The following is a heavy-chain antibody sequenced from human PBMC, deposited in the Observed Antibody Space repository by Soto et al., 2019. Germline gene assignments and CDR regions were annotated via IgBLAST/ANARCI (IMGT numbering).Heavy chain of an antibody. CDR3: ARSRYSSSWQISELFDY. D-gene: IGHD6-13*01. CDR1: GGTFSSYA. V-gene: IGHV1-69*01. Sequence: QVQLVQSGAEVKKPGSSVKVSCKASGGTFSSYAISWVRQAPGQGLEWMGVIIPLFGTANYAQKFQGRVTITADESTSTAYMELSSLRSEDTAVYYCARSRYSSSWQISELFDYWGQGTLVTVSS. CDR2: IIPLFGTA. J-gene: IGHJ4*02.